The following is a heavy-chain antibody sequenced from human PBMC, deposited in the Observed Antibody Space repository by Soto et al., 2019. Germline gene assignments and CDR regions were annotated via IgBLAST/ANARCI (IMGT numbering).Heavy chain of an antibody. D-gene: IGHD3-16*01. CDR1: GGTFSSYA. Sequence: SVKVSSKASGGTFSSYAIIWVRQAPGQGLEWMGGIIPIFGTANYAQKFQGRVTITADESTSTAYMELSSLRSEDTAVYYCARGRGMNYYGMDACGKRPTVTTSS. CDR2: IIPIFGTA. V-gene: IGHV1-69*13. J-gene: IGHJ6*04. CDR3: ARGRGMNYYGMDA.